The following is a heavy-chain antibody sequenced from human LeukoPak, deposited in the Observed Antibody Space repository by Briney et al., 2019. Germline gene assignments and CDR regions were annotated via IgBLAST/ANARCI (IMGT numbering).Heavy chain of an antibody. D-gene: IGHD5-12*01. CDR1: GFTFSSYA. CDR3: AKLRGSGYDYDYFDY. Sequence: GGSLRLSCAASGFTFSSYAMSWVRQAPGKGLEWVSAISGSGGSTYYADSVKGRFTISRDNSKNTLYLQMNSLRAEDTAVYYCAKLRGSGYDYDYFDYWGQGTLVTVSS. J-gene: IGHJ4*02. CDR2: ISGSGGST. V-gene: IGHV3-23*01.